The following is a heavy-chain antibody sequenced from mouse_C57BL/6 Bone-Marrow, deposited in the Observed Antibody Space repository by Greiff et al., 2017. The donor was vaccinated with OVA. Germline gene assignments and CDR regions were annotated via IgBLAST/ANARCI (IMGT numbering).Heavy chain of an antibody. D-gene: IGHD2-3*01. V-gene: IGHV1-82*01. Sequence: QVQLQQSGPELVKPGASVKISCKASGYAFSSSWMNWVKQRPGKGLEWIGRIYPGDGDTNYNGKFKGKATLTADNSSSTAYMQLISRTSEDSAVYFCARHEDGYYASYFDYWGQGTTLTVSS. CDR1: GYAFSSSW. J-gene: IGHJ2*01. CDR2: IYPGDGDT. CDR3: ARHEDGYYASYFDY.